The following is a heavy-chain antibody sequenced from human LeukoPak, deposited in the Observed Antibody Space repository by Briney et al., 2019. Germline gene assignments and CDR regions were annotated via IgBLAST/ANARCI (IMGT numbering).Heavy chain of an antibody. CDR1: GFTFSSYG. CDR3: ARRSGVAVAGAFDY. CDR2: ISGSGGST. J-gene: IGHJ4*02. V-gene: IGHV3-23*01. D-gene: IGHD6-19*01. Sequence: GGSLRLSCAVFGFTFSSYGMSWVRQAPGKGLEWVSGISGSGGSTYYADSVKGRFTISRDNSKNTLYLQMNSLRAEDTAVYFCARRSGVAVAGAFDYWGQGTLVTVSS.